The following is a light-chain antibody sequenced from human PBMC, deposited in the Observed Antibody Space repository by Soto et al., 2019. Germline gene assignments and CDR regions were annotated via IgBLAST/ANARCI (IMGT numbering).Light chain of an antibody. Sequence: DIQMTQSPSTLSASVGDRVTITCRASQSISNWLAWYQQKPGKAPKLLIYKASSLESGVPSRFSGSGSGTEFTLTIRSLQPDDFATYYCQQYNSYSRTFAQGTKLEIK. J-gene: IGKJ2*02. CDR1: QSISNW. V-gene: IGKV1-5*03. CDR3: QQYNSYSRT. CDR2: KAS.